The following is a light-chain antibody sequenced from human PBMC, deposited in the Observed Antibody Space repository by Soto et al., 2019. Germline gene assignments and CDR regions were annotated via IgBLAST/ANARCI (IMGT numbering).Light chain of an antibody. CDR2: ATS. Sequence: AIQMTQSPSSLSASLGDRVTITCRASQGIRGDLGWYQQKPGKVHKLLISATSTLQSGVPSRFSGRGSGTNFTLTISSLQPEDFATYYCIQDFISPLTVGQGTKVDI. J-gene: IGKJ1*01. CDR3: IQDFISPLT. CDR1: QGIRGD. V-gene: IGKV1-6*01.